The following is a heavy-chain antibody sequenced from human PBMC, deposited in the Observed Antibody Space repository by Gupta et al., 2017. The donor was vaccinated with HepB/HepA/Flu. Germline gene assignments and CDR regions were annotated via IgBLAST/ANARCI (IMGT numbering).Heavy chain of an antibody. V-gene: IGHV3-21*01. Sequence: EVKLVESGGGLVKPGGSRCLSVAASGSTFSTDSMSWVRKAPGKGLEWVSSMSRTNHIYYEDRLKGRFTISRDNAKNSLYRQINSLRAEDTAVYYCAREDTSDAGYIWGQGTVVAVSS. J-gene: IGHJ3*02. CDR3: AREDTSDAGYI. CDR1: GSTFSTDS. D-gene: IGHD2-2*02. CDR2: MSRTNHI.